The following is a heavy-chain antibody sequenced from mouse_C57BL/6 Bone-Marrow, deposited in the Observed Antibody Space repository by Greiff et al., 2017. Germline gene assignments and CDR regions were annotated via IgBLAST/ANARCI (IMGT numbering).Heavy chain of an antibody. V-gene: IGHV2-2*01. CDR1: GFSLTSYG. Sequence: VQLVESGPGLVQPSQSLSITCTVSGFSLTSYGVHWVRQSPGKGLEWLGVIWSGGSTDYNAAFISRLSISKDNSKSQVFFKMNSLQADDTAIYYYGRNKKTMITGFAYWGQGTLVTVSA. CDR2: IWSGGST. J-gene: IGHJ3*01. CDR3: GRNKKTMITGFAY. D-gene: IGHD2-4*01.